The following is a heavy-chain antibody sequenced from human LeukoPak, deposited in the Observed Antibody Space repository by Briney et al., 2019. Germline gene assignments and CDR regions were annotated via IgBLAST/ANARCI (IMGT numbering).Heavy chain of an antibody. CDR2: INQDGSEK. CDR1: GFTFSNAW. CDR3: ARDVEMATEEGFDY. V-gene: IGHV3-7*03. D-gene: IGHD5-24*01. Sequence: PGGSLRLSCAASGFTFSNAWMSWVRQAPGKGLEWVANINQDGSEKYYVDSAKGRFTISRDNAKNSLHLQLNSLRVEDTAMYYCARDVEMATEEGFDYWGQGTLVTVSS. J-gene: IGHJ4*02.